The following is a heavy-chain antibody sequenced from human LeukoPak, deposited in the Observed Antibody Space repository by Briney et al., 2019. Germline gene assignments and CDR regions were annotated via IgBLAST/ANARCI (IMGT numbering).Heavy chain of an antibody. CDR1: GFTLGDYA. Sequence: SGGSLRLSCTASGFTLGDYAMSWFRQAPGKGLEWVGFIRSKAYGGTTEYAASVKGRFTISRDDSKSIAYLQMNSLKTEDTAVYYCTREAHHYYDSSGYYYYWGQGTLVTVSS. CDR2: IRSKAYGGTT. CDR3: TREAHHYYDSSGYYYY. J-gene: IGHJ4*02. D-gene: IGHD3-22*01. V-gene: IGHV3-49*03.